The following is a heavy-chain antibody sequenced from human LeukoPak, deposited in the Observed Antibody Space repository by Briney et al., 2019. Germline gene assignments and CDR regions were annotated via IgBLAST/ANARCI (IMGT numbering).Heavy chain of an antibody. Sequence: KPSETLSLTCTVSGASISSSSYYWGWLRQPPGKGLEWIGSIYYSGSTYYNPSLKSRFTISVSTSKNQFSLKLSSVTAADTAVYYCARQGYYYYYMDVWGKGTTVTVSS. V-gene: IGHV4-39*01. CDR1: GASISSSSYY. CDR2: IYYSGST. CDR3: ARQGYYYYYMDV. J-gene: IGHJ6*03.